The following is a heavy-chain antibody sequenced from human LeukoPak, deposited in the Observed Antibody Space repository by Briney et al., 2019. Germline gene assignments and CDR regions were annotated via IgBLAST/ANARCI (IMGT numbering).Heavy chain of an antibody. CDR3: ARDPNDYGDYDDRSETDY. J-gene: IGHJ4*02. CDR1: GFTFSSYW. CDR2: INSDGCST. V-gene: IGHV3-74*01. D-gene: IGHD4-17*01. Sequence: AGGSLRLSCAASGFTFSSYWMHWVRHAPGKGLVWVSRINSDGCSTSYADSVKGRSTISRDNAKNTLYLQMNSLRAEDTAVYYCARDPNDYGDYDDRSETDYWGQGTLVTVSS.